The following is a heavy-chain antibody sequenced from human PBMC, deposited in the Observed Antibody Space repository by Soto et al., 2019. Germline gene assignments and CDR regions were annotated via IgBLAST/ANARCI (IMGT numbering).Heavy chain of an antibody. Sequence: EVQLVESGGGLVQPGGSLRLSCAASGFTFNTYTMNWVRQAPGKGLEWISYISTGSRTIYYADSVRGRFTISRDNAKNSLYLQMSNLRAEDTAVYYCAREDNWDFDYWGQGTLVTVSS. CDR2: ISTGSRTI. D-gene: IGHD1-1*01. V-gene: IGHV3-48*01. CDR3: AREDNWDFDY. J-gene: IGHJ4*02. CDR1: GFTFNTYT.